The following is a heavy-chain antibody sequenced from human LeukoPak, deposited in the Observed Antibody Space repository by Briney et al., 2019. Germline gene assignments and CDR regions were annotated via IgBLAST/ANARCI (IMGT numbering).Heavy chain of an antibody. CDR2: IYYSGST. CDR1: GGSISTSRYY. CDR3: ARLLGTHINYFDP. J-gene: IGHJ5*02. V-gene: IGHV4-39*01. Sequence: SETLSLTCTVSGGSISTSRYYWGWIRQPPGKGLEWIGSIYYSGSTYYNPSLKSRVTISVDTSKNQFSLKLSSVTAADTAVYYCARLLGTHINYFDPWGQGTLVTVSS. D-gene: IGHD2-21*01.